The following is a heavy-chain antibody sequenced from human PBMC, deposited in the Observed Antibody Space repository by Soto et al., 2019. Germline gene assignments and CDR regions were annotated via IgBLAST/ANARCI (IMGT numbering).Heavy chain of an antibody. V-gene: IGHV3-11*01. D-gene: IGHD1-1*01. CDR2: ISSSGSTI. Sequence: GGSLRLSCAASGFTFSDYYMSWIRQATGKGLEWVSYISSSGSTIYYADSVKGRFTISRDNAKNSLYLQMNSLRAEDTAVYYCARNQYNWNDVVDPWGQGTLVTVSS. J-gene: IGHJ5*02. CDR1: GFTFSDYY. CDR3: ARNQYNWNDVVDP.